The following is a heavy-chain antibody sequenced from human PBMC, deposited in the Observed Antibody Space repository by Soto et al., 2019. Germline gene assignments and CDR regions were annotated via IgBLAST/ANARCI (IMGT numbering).Heavy chain of an antibody. V-gene: IGHV1-69*04. Sequence: SVKVYCKASGGTFSSYTISWVRQAPGQGLEWMGRIIPILGIANYAQKFQGRVTITADKSTSTAYMELSSLRSEDTAVYYCARDLNPNFDWLLGFNWCDPWGQG. CDR1: GGTFSSYT. CDR3: ARDLNPNFDWLLGFNWCDP. J-gene: IGHJ5*02. D-gene: IGHD3-9*01. CDR2: IIPILGIA.